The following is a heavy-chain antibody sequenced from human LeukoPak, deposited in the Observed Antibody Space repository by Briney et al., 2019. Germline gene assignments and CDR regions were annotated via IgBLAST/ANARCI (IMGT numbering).Heavy chain of an antibody. CDR1: GGSISSSNYY. D-gene: IGHD2-15*01. CDR3: ARHPHVVVVAATH. Sequence: SETLSLTCIVSGGSISSSNYYWGWVRQPPGKGLEWIGSMYFSGNTYYNPSLKSRVTISVDTSKNQFSLKLSSVTAADTAVYYCARHPHVVVVAATHWGQGTLVTVSS. V-gene: IGHV4-39*01. CDR2: MYFSGNT. J-gene: IGHJ4*02.